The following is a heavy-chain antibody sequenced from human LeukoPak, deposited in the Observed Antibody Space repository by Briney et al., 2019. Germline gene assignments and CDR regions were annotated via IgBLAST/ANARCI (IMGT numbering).Heavy chain of an antibody. CDR1: GDSVSSNSAA. D-gene: IGHD3-3*01. CDR2: TYYRSKWYN. Sequence: SQTLSLTCAISGDSVSSNSAAWNWIRQSPSRGLEWLGRTYYRSKWYNDYAVSAKSRITINPDTSKNQFSLQLNSVTPEDTAVYYCASSRGSTHDHYYYYYYGMDVWGQGTTVTVSS. V-gene: IGHV6-1*01. J-gene: IGHJ6*02. CDR3: ASSRGSTHDHYYYYYYGMDV.